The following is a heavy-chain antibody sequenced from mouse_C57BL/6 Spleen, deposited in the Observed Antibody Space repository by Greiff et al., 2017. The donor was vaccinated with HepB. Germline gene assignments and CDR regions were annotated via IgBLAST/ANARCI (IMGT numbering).Heavy chain of an antibody. CDR1: GYTFTEYT. D-gene: IGHD1-1*01. J-gene: IGHJ2*01. V-gene: IGHV1-62-2*01. Sequence: QVHVKQSGAELVKPGASVKLSCKASGYTFTEYTIHWVKQRSGQGLEWIGWFYPGSGSIKYNEKFKDKATLTADKSSSTVYMELSRLTSEDSAVYFCARHEGRPFSTTVVATPYFDYWGQGTTLTVSS. CDR2: FYPGSGSI. CDR3: ARHEGRPFSTTVVATPYFDY.